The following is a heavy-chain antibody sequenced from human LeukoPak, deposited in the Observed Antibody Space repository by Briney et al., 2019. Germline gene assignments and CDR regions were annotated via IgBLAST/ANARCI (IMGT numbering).Heavy chain of an antibody. D-gene: IGHD6-13*01. V-gene: IGHV3-49*04. Sequence: GRSLRLSCTASGFTFGDYAMSWVRQAPGKGLERVGFIRRKAYGGTTEYAASVKGRFTISRDDSKSIAYLQMNSLKTEDTAVYYCTRESPGIAAAALFDYWGQGTLVTVSS. CDR3: TRESPGIAAAALFDY. J-gene: IGHJ4*02. CDR2: IRRKAYGGTT. CDR1: GFTFGDYA.